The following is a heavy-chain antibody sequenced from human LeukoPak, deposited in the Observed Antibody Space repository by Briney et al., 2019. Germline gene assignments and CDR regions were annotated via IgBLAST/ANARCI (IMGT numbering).Heavy chain of an antibody. CDR1: GYSFTSYW. CDR3: ARHTYCSGGSCYRTYYYGMDV. V-gene: IGHV5-10-1*01. J-gene: IGHJ6*02. CDR2: IDPSDSYT. Sequence: GESLQISCKGSGYSFTSYWISWVRQMPGKGLEWMGRIDPSDSYTNYSPSFQGHVTISADKSISTAYLQWSSLKASDTAMYYCARHTYCSGGSCYRTYYYGMDVWGQGTTVTVSS. D-gene: IGHD2-15*01.